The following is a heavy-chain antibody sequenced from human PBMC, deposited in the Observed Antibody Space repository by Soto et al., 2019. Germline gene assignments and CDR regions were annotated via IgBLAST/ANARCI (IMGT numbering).Heavy chain of an antibody. J-gene: IGHJ3*02. Sequence: GGSLRLSCAVSGFTFSNYAMSWVRQAPGKGLDWVSAISGSGASTYNADSVKGRFTISRDNSKNTLYLQMNSLRAEDTALYYCAKKDGTDGYYDAFDIWGQGTMVTVSS. V-gene: IGHV3-23*01. D-gene: IGHD3-22*01. CDR1: GFTFSNYA. CDR3: AKKDGTDGYYDAFDI. CDR2: ISGSGAST.